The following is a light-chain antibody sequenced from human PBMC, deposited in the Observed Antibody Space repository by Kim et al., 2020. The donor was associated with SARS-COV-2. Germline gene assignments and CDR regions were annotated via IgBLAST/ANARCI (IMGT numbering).Light chain of an antibody. CDR1: SSGVGAYNY. J-gene: IGLJ2*01. V-gene: IGLV2-8*01. CDR2: EVN. Sequence: GQSVPMSCTGTSSGVGAYNYVSWYQQHPGKAPKLMIYEVNKRPSGVSDRFSGSKSGNTASLTVSGLQAEDEADYYCSSYAGTNNLLFGGGTQLTVL. CDR3: SSYAGTNNLL.